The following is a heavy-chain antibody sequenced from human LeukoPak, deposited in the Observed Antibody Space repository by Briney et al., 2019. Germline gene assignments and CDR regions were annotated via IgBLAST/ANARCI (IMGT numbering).Heavy chain of an antibody. V-gene: IGHV3-23*01. CDR2: ISGDSDTT. D-gene: IGHD6-19*01. CDR3: AKMNYGVAGKPYLDY. J-gene: IGHJ4*02. Sequence: GGSLRLSCAASGFTFNNGPMSWVRQAPGKGLEWVSAISGDSDTTYYAGSVKGRFSIFRDTSKNVLYLQMNSLRAEDTAVYYCAKMNYGVAGKPYLDYWGQGTLVTVSP. CDR1: GFTFNNGP.